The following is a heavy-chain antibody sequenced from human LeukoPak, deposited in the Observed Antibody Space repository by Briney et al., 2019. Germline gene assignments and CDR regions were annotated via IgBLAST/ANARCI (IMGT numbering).Heavy chain of an antibody. CDR2: IYRDGGT. CDR3: ARGLRGEATVTFFDRFVFDI. J-gene: IGHJ3*02. CDR1: GFTVSSSY. Sequence: GGSLRLSCAASGFTVSSSYMSWVRQAPGKGLEWVSIIYRDGGTPYADSVKGRFTLSRDNSKNTVYLQMNTLRAEDTAVYYCARGLRGEATVTFFDRFVFDIWGEGAMVSVSP. V-gene: IGHV3-66*02. D-gene: IGHD4-17*01.